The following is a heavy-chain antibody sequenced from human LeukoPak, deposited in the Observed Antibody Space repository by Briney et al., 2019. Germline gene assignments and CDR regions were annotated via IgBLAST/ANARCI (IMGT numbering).Heavy chain of an antibody. CDR2: ISAYNGNT. J-gene: IGHJ4*02. V-gene: IGHV1-18*01. CDR3: ARAPRKYYDFWSGYSYFDY. CDR1: GYSFTNYG. D-gene: IGHD3-3*01. Sequence: ASVKVSCKASGYSFTNYGISWIRQAPGQGLEWMGWISAYNGNTNYAQKLQGRVTMTTDTSTSTAYMELRSLRSDDTAVYYCARAPRKYYDFWSGYSYFDYWGQGTLVTVSS.